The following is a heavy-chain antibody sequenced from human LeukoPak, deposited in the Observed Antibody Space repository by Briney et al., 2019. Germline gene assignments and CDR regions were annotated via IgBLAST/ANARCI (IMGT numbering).Heavy chain of an antibody. Sequence: GGSLRLSCAASGFTFSDYYMSWIRQAPGKGLEWVSYISSSGSTIYHADSVKGRFTVSRDNAKNSLYLQTNSLRAEDTAVYYCARAVYSGSYYGYWGQGTLVTVSS. J-gene: IGHJ4*02. CDR2: ISSSGSTI. V-gene: IGHV3-11*01. D-gene: IGHD1-26*01. CDR3: ARAVYSGSYYGY. CDR1: GFTFSDYY.